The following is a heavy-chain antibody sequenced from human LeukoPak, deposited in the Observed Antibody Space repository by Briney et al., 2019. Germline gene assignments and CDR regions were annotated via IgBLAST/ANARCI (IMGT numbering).Heavy chain of an antibody. CDR2: IWYDGSNK. D-gene: IGHD6-19*01. CDR1: GFSFSSFV. V-gene: IGHV3-33*08. Sequence: QPGGSLRLSCAVFGFSFSSFVMHWVRQAPGKGLEWVAVIWYDGSNKYYADSVKGRFTISRDNSKNTLYLQTNSLRAEDTAVYYCARGQHPQWGDAFDIWGQGTMVTVSS. CDR3: ARGQHPQWGDAFDI. J-gene: IGHJ3*02.